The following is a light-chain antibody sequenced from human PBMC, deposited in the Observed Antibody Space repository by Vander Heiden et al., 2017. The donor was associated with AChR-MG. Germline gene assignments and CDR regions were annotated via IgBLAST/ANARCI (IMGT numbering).Light chain of an antibody. CDR2: GAS. CDR1: QSVSSSY. V-gene: IGKV3D-7*01. Sequence: EIVMTQSAATLSLSPGERATLSCRASQSVSSSYLSWYQQKPGQAPRLLIYGASTRATGIPARFSGSGSGTDFTLTISSLQPEDFAVYYCQQDYNLPWSFGQGTKVEIK. CDR3: QQDYNLPWS. J-gene: IGKJ1*01.